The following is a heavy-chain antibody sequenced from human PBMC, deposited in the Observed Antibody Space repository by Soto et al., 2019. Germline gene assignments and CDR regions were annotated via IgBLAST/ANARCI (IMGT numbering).Heavy chain of an antibody. CDR1: GYPFTSYH. Sequence: QVQLVQSGAEVRKPGASLKLSCQTSGYPFTSYHMHWVRQAPGQGLEWMGVINPTEGRTRYSQRFQDGVTMTRDTSTSTVYMELSSLRSEDTATYFCARGREYSFGYSWVDPWGQGTLVTVSS. J-gene: IGHJ5*02. D-gene: IGHD5-12*01. V-gene: IGHV1-46*01. CDR3: ARGREYSFGYSWVDP. CDR2: INPTEGRT.